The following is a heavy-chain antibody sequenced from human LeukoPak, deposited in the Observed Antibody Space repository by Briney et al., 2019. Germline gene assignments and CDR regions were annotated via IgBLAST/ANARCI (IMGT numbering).Heavy chain of an antibody. CDR2: IYPGDSDT. D-gene: IGHD4-17*01. Sequence: GESLKISCEGSGYTFRSYWIGWVRQMPGKGLEWMGIIYPGDSDTRYSPSFQGQVTISADKSISTAYLQWSSLKASDTAMYYCARGSESGDYELDYWGQGTLVTVSS. CDR1: GYTFRSYW. V-gene: IGHV5-51*01. CDR3: ARGSESGDYELDY. J-gene: IGHJ4*02.